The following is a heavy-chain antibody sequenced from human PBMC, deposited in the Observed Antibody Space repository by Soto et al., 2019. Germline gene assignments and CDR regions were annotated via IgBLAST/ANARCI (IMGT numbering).Heavy chain of an antibody. Sequence: GGSLRLSCAASGFTFSSYAMHWVRQAPGKGLEWVAVISYDGSNKYYADSVKGRFTISRDNSKNTLYLQMNSLRAEDTAVYYCARLDRSSSWYRIYYYYGMDVWGQGTTVTVSS. CDR1: GFTFSSYA. CDR2: ISYDGSNK. D-gene: IGHD6-13*01. J-gene: IGHJ6*02. CDR3: ARLDRSSSWYRIYYYYGMDV. V-gene: IGHV3-30-3*01.